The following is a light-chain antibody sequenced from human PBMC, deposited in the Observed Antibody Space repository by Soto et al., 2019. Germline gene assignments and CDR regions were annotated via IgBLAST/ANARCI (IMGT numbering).Light chain of an antibody. CDR3: QQYNNWWK. V-gene: IGKV3-15*01. Sequence: EIVMTQSPATLSVSPGERATLSCRASQSVSNNLAWYQKKPGQAPRLLIYGASTRATGIPARFSGSGSGTEFTLTIGSLQSEDFAVYYCQQYNNWWKFGQGTKVEIK. CDR2: GAS. J-gene: IGKJ1*01. CDR1: QSVSNN.